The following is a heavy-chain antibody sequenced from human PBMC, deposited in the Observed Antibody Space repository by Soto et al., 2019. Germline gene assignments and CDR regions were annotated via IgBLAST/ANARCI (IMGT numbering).Heavy chain of an antibody. CDR1: GFTFSSNG. J-gene: IGHJ4*02. Sequence: EVRLLESGGGLLQPGGSLRLSCATSGFTFSSNGMSWVRQAPGKGLDWVSGISGSGRNTYYADSVKGRFTISRDNSKNTLFLQMNSLRAEDTAVYYCAKNGLSNSPSAIDSWGQGTLVTVSS. CDR3: AKNGLSNSPSAIDS. CDR2: ISGSGRNT. D-gene: IGHD2-8*01. V-gene: IGHV3-23*01.